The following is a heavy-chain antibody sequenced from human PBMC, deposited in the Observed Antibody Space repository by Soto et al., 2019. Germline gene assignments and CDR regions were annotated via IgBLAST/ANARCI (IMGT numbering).Heavy chain of an antibody. CDR1: GGSFSGYY. Sequence: QVQLQQWGAGLLKPSETLSLTCAVYGGSFSGYYWSWIRQPPGKGLEWIGAINQSGSTNYKWSLKSRLTISVDTSKNQFSLKLSSVTAADTAVYYCARTFDSSGYYYAWGQGTLVTVSS. V-gene: IGHV4-34*01. CDR3: ARTFDSSGYYYA. J-gene: IGHJ5*02. CDR2: INQSGST. D-gene: IGHD3-22*01.